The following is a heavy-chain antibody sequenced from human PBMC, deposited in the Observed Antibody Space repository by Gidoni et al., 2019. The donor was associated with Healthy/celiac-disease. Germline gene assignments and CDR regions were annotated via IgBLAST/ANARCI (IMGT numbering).Heavy chain of an antibody. CDR3: ARGGYYYGSGSYGRELDY. CDR1: GFTFSSYG. CDR2: IWYDGSNK. Sequence: QVQLVESGGGVVQPGRSLRLSCAASGFTFSSYGMHWVRQAPGKGLEWVAVIWYDGSNKYYADSVKGRFTISRDNSKNTLYLQMNSLRAEDTAVYYCARGGYYYGSGSYGRELDYWGQGTLVTVSS. V-gene: IGHV3-33*01. J-gene: IGHJ4*02. D-gene: IGHD3-10*01.